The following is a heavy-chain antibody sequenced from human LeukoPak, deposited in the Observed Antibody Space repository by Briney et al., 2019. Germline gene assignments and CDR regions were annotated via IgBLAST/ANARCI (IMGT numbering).Heavy chain of an antibody. CDR3: ARGGNGYSGTDAFVI. CDR2: ISSSSSYI. Sequence: GGSLRLSCAASGFTFSSYSMNWVRQAPGKGLEWVSSISSSSSYIYYADSVKGRFTISRDNAKNSLYLQMNSLRAEDTAVYHCARGGNGYSGTDAFVIWGQGTMVTVSS. J-gene: IGHJ3*02. CDR1: GFTFSSYS. V-gene: IGHV3-21*01. D-gene: IGHD5-24*01.